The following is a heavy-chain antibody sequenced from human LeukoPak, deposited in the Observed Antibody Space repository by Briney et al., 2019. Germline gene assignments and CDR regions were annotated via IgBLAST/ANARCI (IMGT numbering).Heavy chain of an antibody. V-gene: IGHV4-34*01. D-gene: IGHD5-12*01. CDR1: GGSFSGYY. CDR3: ARHSFEVATLTPFDS. Sequence: SSETLSLTCAVYGGSFSGYYWSWIRQPPGKGPEWIGSISYSGNTYYRSSLKNRVTISVDTSKNQFSLKLTSMTAEDTAVCYCARHSFEVATLTPFDSWGQGTLVTVSS. J-gene: IGHJ4*02. CDR2: ISYSGNT.